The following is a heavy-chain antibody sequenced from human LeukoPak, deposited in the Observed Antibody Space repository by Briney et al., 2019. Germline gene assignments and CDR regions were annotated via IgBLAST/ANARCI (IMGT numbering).Heavy chain of an antibody. V-gene: IGHV3-23*01. CDR1: GFTFSSYA. J-gene: IGHJ4*02. Sequence: GGSLRLSCAASGFTFSSYAMSWVRQAPGKGLEWVSGISGSGGSTYYADSVKGRFTISRDNSKNTLYLQMNSLRAEDTAVYYCARDYDWGSSWRTNYFDYWGQGTLVTVSS. CDR2: ISGSGGST. CDR3: ARDYDWGSSWRTNYFDY. D-gene: IGHD6-13*01.